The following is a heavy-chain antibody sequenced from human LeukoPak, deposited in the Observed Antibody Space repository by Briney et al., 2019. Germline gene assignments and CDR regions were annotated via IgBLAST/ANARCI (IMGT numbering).Heavy chain of an antibody. J-gene: IGHJ4*02. V-gene: IGHV3-66*01. CDR2: IYSGGST. CDR3: ARDHHDGGYDHIDY. CDR1: GFTVSSNY. D-gene: IGHD5-12*01. Sequence: GGSLRLSCAASGFTVSSNYMSWVRQAPGKGLEWVSVIYSGGSTYYADSVKGRFTISRDNSKNTLYLQMNSLRAEDTAVYYCARDHHDGGYDHIDYWGQGTLVTVSS.